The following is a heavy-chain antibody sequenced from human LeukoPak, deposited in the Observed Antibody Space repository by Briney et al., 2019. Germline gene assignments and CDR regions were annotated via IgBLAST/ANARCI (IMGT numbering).Heavy chain of an antibody. D-gene: IGHD3-22*01. J-gene: IGHJ4*02. CDR2: ISYDGSNK. CDR3: AREPHSSDYYYSFDY. V-gene: IGHV3-30*04. CDR1: GFTFRSYA. Sequence: PGRSLRLSCAASGFTFRSYAMRWVRQAPGKGLEWVAVISYDGSNKYYADSVKGRFTISRDNSKNTLSLQMNSLRTEDTALYYCAREPHSSDYYYSFDYWGQGTLVTVSS.